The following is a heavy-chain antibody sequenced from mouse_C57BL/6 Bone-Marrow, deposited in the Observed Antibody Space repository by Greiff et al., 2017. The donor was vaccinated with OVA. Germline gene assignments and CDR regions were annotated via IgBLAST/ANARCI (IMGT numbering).Heavy chain of an antibody. Sequence: EVKVVESGGGLVKPGGSLKLSCAASGFTFSDYGMHWVRQAPEKGLEWVAYISSGSSTIYYADTVKGRFTISRDNAKNTLFLQMTSLRSEDTAMYYCARLPSCYAMDYWGQGTSVTVSS. V-gene: IGHV5-17*01. CDR3: ARLPSCYAMDY. J-gene: IGHJ4*01. CDR1: GFTFSDYG. CDR2: ISSGSSTI.